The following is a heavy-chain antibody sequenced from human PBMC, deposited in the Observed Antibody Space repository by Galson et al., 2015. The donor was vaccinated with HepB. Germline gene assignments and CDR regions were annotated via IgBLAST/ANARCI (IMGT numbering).Heavy chain of an antibody. CDR2: ISSSSSTI. V-gene: IGHV3-48*02. D-gene: IGHD4-17*01. CDR1: GFTFSSYS. Sequence: SLRLSCAASGFTFSSYSMNWVRQAPGKGLEWVSYISSSSSTIYYADSVKGRLTISRDNAKNSLYLQMNSLRDEDTAVYYCARARRNGDSRWFDPWGQGTLVTVSS. CDR3: ARARRNGDSRWFDP. J-gene: IGHJ5*02.